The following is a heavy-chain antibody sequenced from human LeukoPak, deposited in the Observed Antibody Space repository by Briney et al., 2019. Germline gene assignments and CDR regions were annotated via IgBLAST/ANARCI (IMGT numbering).Heavy chain of an antibody. D-gene: IGHD3-10*01. CDR2: IYPGDSET. CDR3: ARSRSGRDFDY. V-gene: IGHV5-51*01. Sequence: GESLKISCKGSGYSFTNYWIGWVRQMPGKGLEWMGIIYPGDSETRYSPSFQGQVTFSADKSITTAYLQWSSLKASDTAMYYCARSRSGRDFDYWGQGTLVTVSS. J-gene: IGHJ4*02. CDR1: GYSFTNYW.